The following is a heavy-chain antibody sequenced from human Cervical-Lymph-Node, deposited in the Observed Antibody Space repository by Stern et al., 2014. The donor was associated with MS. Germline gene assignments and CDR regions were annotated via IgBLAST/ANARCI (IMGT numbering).Heavy chain of an antibody. J-gene: IGHJ4*02. CDR1: GYTFTNYA. CDR2: IHPGNGDA. V-gene: IGHV1-3*01. Sequence: VQLLQSGAEVKKPGASVRVSCKASGYTFTNYALHWVRQAPGQRPEWIGWIHPGNGDAKYSQNFQDRVTITRDTSANTVYMELRSLRVEDTAMYYCARGYSTTYLDYWGQGTLVTVSS. CDR3: ARGYSTTYLDY. D-gene: IGHD6-13*01.